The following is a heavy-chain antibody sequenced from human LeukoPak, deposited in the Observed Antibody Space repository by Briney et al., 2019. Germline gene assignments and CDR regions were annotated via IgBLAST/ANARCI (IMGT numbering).Heavy chain of an antibody. CDR3: AKDLGYYGSGSYYGGYFDY. V-gene: IGHV3-23*01. D-gene: IGHD3-10*01. J-gene: IGHJ4*02. Sequence: GGPLRLSCAASGFTFSSYAMSWVRQAPGKGLEWVSAISGSGGSTYYADSVKGRFTISRDNSKNTLYLQMNSLRAEDTAVYYCAKDLGYYGSGSYYGGYFDYWGQGTLVTVSS. CDR2: ISGSGGST. CDR1: GFTFSSYA.